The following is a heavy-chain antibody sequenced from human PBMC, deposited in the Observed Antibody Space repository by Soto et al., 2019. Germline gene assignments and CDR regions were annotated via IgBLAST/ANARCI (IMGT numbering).Heavy chain of an antibody. J-gene: IGHJ3*02. CDR1: GYTLPELS. CDR3: APHLDLGQSFDI. CDR2: FDPEDGET. V-gene: IGHV1-24*01. D-gene: IGHD3-16*01. Sequence: GASAKVSFKFSGYTLPELSMHWVRQAPGKGLEWMGGFDPEDGETIYAQKFQGRVTMTEDTSTDTAYMELSSLRSEDTAVYYCAPHLDLGQSFDIWGQGTMVTVSS.